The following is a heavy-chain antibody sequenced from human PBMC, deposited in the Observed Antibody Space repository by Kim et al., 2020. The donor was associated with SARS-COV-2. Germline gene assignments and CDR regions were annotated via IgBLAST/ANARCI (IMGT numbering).Heavy chain of an antibody. Sequence: GGSLRLSCAASGFTFSSYGMHWVRQAPGKGLEWVAVIWYDGSNKYYADSVKGRFTISRDNSKNTLYLQMNSLRAEDTAVYYCAKDKGGYSKPEAHAEYFQHWGQGTLVTVSS. D-gene: IGHD6-13*01. CDR3: AKDKGGYSKPEAHAEYFQH. V-gene: IGHV3-33*06. J-gene: IGHJ1*01. CDR2: IWYDGSNK. CDR1: GFTFSSYG.